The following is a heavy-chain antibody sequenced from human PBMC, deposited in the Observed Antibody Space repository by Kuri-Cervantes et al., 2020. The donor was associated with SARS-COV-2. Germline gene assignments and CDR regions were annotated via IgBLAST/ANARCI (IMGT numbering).Heavy chain of an antibody. V-gene: IGHV1-8*01. CDR1: GYTFTGYD. D-gene: IGHD6-19*01. CDR3: ARQWLGMTRAYYYGMDV. CDR2: MNPNSGNT. Sequence: ASVKVSCKASGYTFTGYDINWVRRATGQGLEWMGWMNPNSGNTGYAQKFQGRVTMTRNTSINTAYMELSSLRSEDTAVYYCARQWLGMTRAYYYGMDVWGQGTTVTVSS. J-gene: IGHJ6*02.